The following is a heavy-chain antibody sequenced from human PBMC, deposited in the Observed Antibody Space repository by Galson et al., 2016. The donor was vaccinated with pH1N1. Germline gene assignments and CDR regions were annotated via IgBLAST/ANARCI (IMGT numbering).Heavy chain of an antibody. CDR3: ARRYFDS. J-gene: IGHJ4*02. CDR2: IRQVGGEK. Sequence: SLRLSCAASGFTFDNFWMQWVRQAPGKGLEWVANIRQVGGEKYYVDSVKGRFTISRDNAKSSLFLQMNSLTSEDTAVYHCARRYFDSWGQGTLVTVSS. D-gene: IGHD1-14*01. CDR1: GFTFDNFW. V-gene: IGHV3-7*01.